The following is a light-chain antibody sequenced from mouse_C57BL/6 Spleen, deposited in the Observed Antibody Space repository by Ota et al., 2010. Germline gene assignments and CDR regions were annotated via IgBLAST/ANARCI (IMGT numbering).Light chain of an antibody. V-gene: IGKV14-100*01. Sequence: DILMTQSPSSMSVSLGDTVSITCHASQGISSNIGWLQQKPGKSFKGLIYHGTNLEDGVPSRFSGSGSGADYSLTISSLESEDFADYYXVQYAQFPLTFGAGTKLXLK. CDR2: HGT. J-gene: IGKJ5*01. CDR1: QGISSN. CDR3: VQYAQFPLT.